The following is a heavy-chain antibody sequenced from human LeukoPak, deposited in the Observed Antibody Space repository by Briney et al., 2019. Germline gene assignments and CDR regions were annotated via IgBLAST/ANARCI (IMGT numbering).Heavy chain of an antibody. J-gene: IGHJ5*02. CDR3: ARDRSGDDDFWSGYHTNYFDP. V-gene: IGHV3-48*01. CDR1: GFTFSSYN. CDR2: ISSSSSTI. Sequence: PGGSLKLSCAASGFTFSSYNMNWVRQAPGKGLEWVSYISSSSSTIYYADSVKGRFTISRDNAKNSLYLQMNSLRAEDTAVYYCARDRSGDDDFWSGYHTNYFDPWGQGTLVTVSS. D-gene: IGHD3-3*01.